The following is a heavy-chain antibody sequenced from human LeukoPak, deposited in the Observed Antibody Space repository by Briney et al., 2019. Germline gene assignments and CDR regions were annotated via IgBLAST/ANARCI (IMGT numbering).Heavy chain of an antibody. CDR1: GYIFTNYY. J-gene: IGHJ4*02. Sequence: ASVKVSCKASGYIFTNYYMHWVRQVPGQGLEWMGWLNPNSGDTNYAQKFQGRVSMTRDTSISTAYMDLSDLRSDDTAVYYCARGRNIEMTTMSGGSDYWGQGTLVTVSS. CDR2: LNPNSGDT. D-gene: IGHD5-24*01. CDR3: ARGRNIEMTTMSGGSDY. V-gene: IGHV1-2*02.